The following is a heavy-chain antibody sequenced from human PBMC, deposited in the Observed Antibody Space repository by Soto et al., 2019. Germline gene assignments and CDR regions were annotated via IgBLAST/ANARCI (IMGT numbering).Heavy chain of an antibody. CDR2: ISFDGGNQ. V-gene: IGHV3-30*18. CDR3: AKDSSVTAAGSGGWFDP. CDR1: GFDFNTYG. Sequence: QVQLVQSGGGVVQPGRSLRLSCAASGFDFNTYGLHWVRQAPGKGLEWVAGISFDGGNQYYADSVKGRFTISRDKSNNPLYLQMNSLGAEDTATYYCAKDSSVTAAGSGGWFDPWGQGTLVIVS. J-gene: IGHJ5*02. D-gene: IGHD6-13*01.